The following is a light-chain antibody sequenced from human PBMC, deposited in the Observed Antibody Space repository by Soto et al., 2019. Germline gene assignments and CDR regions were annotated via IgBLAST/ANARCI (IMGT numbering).Light chain of an antibody. CDR1: SSDVGGYNY. CDR3: SSYTSSSTVI. J-gene: IGLJ2*01. CDR2: DVR. V-gene: IGLV2-14*01. Sequence: QSVLTQPASVSGSTGQSITISCTGTSSDVGGYNYISWYQQHPGKAPKFIIYDVRNRPSGVSNRFSGSRSGNTASLTISGLQAEDEADYYCSSYTSSSTVIFGGGTKLTVL.